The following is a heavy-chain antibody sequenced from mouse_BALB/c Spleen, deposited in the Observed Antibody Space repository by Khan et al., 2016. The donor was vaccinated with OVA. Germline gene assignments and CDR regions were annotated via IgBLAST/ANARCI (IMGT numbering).Heavy chain of an antibody. CDR2: ISYSGNT. D-gene: IGHD1-1*01. V-gene: IGHV3-2*02. CDR3: ARIYGGDFDY. Sequence: EVQLQELGPGLVKPSQSLSLTCTVTGYSITSDYAWNWIRQFPGNKLEWMGHISYSGNTKYNTSLKSRISITRETSKNQFFLQLNSVTTEDTATYYCARIYGGDFDYWGQGTTLTVSS. CDR1: GYSITSDYA. J-gene: IGHJ2*01.